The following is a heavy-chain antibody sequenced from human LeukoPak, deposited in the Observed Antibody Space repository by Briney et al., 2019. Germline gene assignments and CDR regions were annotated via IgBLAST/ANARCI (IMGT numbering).Heavy chain of an antibody. CDR1: GYTFTSYG. D-gene: IGHD3-22*01. Sequence: ASVKVSCKASGYTFTSYGISWVRQAPGQGLEWMGWISAYNGSTNYAQKLQGRVTMTTDTSTSTAYMELRSLRSDDTAVYYCARDTPNYDSSGYRSDAFDIWGQGTMVTVSS. CDR2: ISAYNGST. V-gene: IGHV1-18*01. CDR3: ARDTPNYDSSGYRSDAFDI. J-gene: IGHJ3*02.